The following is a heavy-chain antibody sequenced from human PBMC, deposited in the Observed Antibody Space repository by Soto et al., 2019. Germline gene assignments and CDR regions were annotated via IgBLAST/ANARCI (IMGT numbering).Heavy chain of an antibody. D-gene: IGHD3-22*01. V-gene: IGHV1-69*13. Sequence: SVKVSCKASGGTFSSYAISWVRQAPGQGLEWMGGIIPIFGTANYAQKFQGRVTITADESTSTAYMELSSLRSEDTAVYYCARDSRDYYDSSGYDYYYYYGMDVWGQGTTVTVSS. CDR1: GGTFSSYA. J-gene: IGHJ6*02. CDR2: IIPIFGTA. CDR3: ARDSRDYYDSSGYDYYYYYGMDV.